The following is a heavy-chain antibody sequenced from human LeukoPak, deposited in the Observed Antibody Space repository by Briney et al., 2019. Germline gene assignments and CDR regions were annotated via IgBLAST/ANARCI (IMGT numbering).Heavy chain of an antibody. CDR3: ARYSSSSGGASHYLDY. CDR2: ISGDGSMT. Sequence: GSLRLSCAVSGFTFRSYWMHWVRQAPGKGLVWVSRISGDGSMTNYADSVKGRFTISRDNAKNTVYLQMNSLRAEDTAVYYCARYSSSSGGASHYLDYWGQGTLVTASS. CDR1: GFTFRSYW. V-gene: IGHV3-74*01. D-gene: IGHD6-6*01. J-gene: IGHJ4*02.